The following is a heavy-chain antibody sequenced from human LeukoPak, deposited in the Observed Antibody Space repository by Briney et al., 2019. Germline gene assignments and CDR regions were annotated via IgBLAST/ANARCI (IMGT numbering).Heavy chain of an antibody. CDR2: IYYSGST. CDR3: AREWLQSGVYFDY. Sequence: SQTLSLTCTVSGGSISSGGYYWSWIRQRPGKGLEWIGYIYYSGSTYYNPSLKSRVTISVDTSKNQFSLKLSSVTAADTAVYYCAREWLQSGVYFDYWGQGTLVTVSS. V-gene: IGHV4-31*03. D-gene: IGHD5-24*01. J-gene: IGHJ4*02. CDR1: GGSISSGGYY.